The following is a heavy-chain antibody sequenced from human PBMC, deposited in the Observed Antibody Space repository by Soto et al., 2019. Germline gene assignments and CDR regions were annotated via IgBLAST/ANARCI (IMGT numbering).Heavy chain of an antibody. Sequence: SETLSLTCTVSGGSISSYYWSWIRQPPGKGLEWIGYIYYSGSTNYNPSLKSRVTISVDTSKNQFSLKLSSVTAADTAVYYCARRRANHWFDPWGQGTLVTVS. CDR3: ARRRANHWFDP. CDR1: GGSISSYY. CDR2: IYYSGST. J-gene: IGHJ5*02. D-gene: IGHD2-8*01. V-gene: IGHV4-59*01.